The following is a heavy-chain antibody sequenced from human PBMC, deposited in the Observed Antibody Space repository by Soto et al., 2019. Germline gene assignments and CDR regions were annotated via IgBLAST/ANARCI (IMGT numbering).Heavy chain of an antibody. Sequence: QVQLVQSGAEVKKPGASVKVSCKASGYTFTSYAMHWVRQAPGQRLEWMGWINAGNGNTKYSQKFQGRVTITRDTSASTADMELSSLRSEDTAVYYCARAPTGQWLVQYYFDYWGQGTLVTVSS. CDR1: GYTFTSYA. V-gene: IGHV1-3*01. J-gene: IGHJ4*02. CDR3: ARAPTGQWLVQYYFDY. CDR2: INAGNGNT. D-gene: IGHD6-19*01.